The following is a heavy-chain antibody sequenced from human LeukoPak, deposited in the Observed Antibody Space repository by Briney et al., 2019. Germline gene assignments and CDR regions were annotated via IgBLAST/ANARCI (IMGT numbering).Heavy chain of an antibody. V-gene: IGHV3-21*01. J-gene: IGHJ4*02. D-gene: IGHD3-10*01. Sequence: PGGSLRLSCAASGFTFSSYSTNWVRQAPGKGLEWVSSITSGSSYIFYADSVKGRFTISRDNAKNSVYLQMSSLRTEDTAVYYCARDHGGSDYWGQGTRVTVSS. CDR3: ARDHGGSDY. CDR1: GFTFSSYS. CDR2: ITSGSSYI.